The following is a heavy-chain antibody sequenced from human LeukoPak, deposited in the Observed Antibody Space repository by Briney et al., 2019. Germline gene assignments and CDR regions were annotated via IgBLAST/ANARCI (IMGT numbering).Heavy chain of an antibody. CDR1: GFTFSSYA. CDR3: AKGVGSSWDSSGGAFDI. V-gene: IGHV3-33*06. D-gene: IGHD6-13*01. CDR2: IWYDGSNK. J-gene: IGHJ3*02. Sequence: PGGSLRLSCAASGFTFSSYAMSWVRQAPGKGLEWVAVIWYDGSNKYYADSVKGRFTISRDNSKNTLYLQMNSLRAEDTAVYYCAKGVGSSWDSSGGAFDIWGQGTMVTVSS.